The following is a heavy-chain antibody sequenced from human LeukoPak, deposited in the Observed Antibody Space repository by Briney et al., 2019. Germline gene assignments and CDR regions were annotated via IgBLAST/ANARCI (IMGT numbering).Heavy chain of an antibody. CDR1: GGTFSSYA. Sequence: SVKVSCKASGGTFSSYAISWVRQAPGQGLEWMGRIIPIFGTANYAQKFQGRVTITTDESTSTAYMELSSLRSEDTAVYYCARGQDPGIAVAGIGGLAYYFDYWGQGTLVTVSS. CDR3: ARGQDPGIAVAGIGGLAYYFDY. V-gene: IGHV1-69*05. D-gene: IGHD6-19*01. J-gene: IGHJ4*02. CDR2: IIPIFGTA.